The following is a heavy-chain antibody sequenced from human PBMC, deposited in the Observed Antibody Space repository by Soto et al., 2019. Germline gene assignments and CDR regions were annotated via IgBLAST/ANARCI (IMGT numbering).Heavy chain of an antibody. V-gene: IGHV3-74*01. CDR2: IHSDGSST. J-gene: IGHJ3*01. CDR3: ARGDRGAFAL. D-gene: IGHD1-26*01. CDR1: GFTFSYYW. Sequence: EVQLVESGGGLVRPGGSLRLSCAASGFTFSYYWMHWVRQAPGKGLVWVSRIHSDGSSTTYADFVKGRFIISRDNARNTVDLQMKSVRVEETAVYYCARGDRGAFALWGQGAVVTVSS.